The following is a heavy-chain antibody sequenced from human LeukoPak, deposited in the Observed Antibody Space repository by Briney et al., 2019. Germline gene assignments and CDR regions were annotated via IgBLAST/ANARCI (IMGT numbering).Heavy chain of an antibody. CDR3: ARTAGRGVDDAFDI. Sequence: SETLSLTCPVSGGSISSYYWTWIRQPPGKGLEWIGYVFYTGSTNYNPSLKSRVTISVDTSKNQFSLRLSSMTAADTAVYYCARTAGRGVDDAFDIWGQGTMVTVSS. V-gene: IGHV4-59*08. CDR2: VFYTGST. D-gene: IGHD6-19*01. J-gene: IGHJ3*02. CDR1: GGSISSYY.